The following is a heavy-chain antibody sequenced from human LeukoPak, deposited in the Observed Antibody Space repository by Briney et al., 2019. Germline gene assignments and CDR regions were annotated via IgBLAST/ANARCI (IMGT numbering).Heavy chain of an antibody. J-gene: IGHJ5*02. V-gene: IGHV1-46*01. CDR3: ARDASNIAVAGSNWFDP. CDR1: GYTFTSYY. CDR2: INPSGGST. D-gene: IGHD6-19*01. Sequence: ASVKVSCKASGYTFTSYYMHWVRQAPGQGLEWMGIINPSGGSTSYAQKFQGRVTMTRNTSISTAYMELSSLRSEDTAVYYCARDASNIAVAGSNWFDPWGQGTLVTVSS.